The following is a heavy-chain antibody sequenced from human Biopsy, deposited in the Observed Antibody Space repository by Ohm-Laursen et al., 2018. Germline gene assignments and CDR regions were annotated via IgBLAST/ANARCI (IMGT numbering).Heavy chain of an antibody. D-gene: IGHD6-19*01. CDR3: GRVWLWRGYGMDV. V-gene: IGHV4-59*11. Sequence: SDTLSLTCTVSGGSMSDHYWSGLRQTPGKGLEWLGYIYYTGKTIYNPSLQSRITISVDTSKNKFTLQLDSMTAADTAVYYCGRVWLWRGYGMDVWGQGTTVTVSS. CDR2: IYYTGKT. CDR1: GGSMSDHY. J-gene: IGHJ6*02.